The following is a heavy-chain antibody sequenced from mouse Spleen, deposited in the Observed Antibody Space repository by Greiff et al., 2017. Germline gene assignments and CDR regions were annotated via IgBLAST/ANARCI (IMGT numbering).Heavy chain of an antibody. CDR1: GFTFSSYT. V-gene: IGHV5-6-4*01. CDR3: ARDGPNYYGSSFYFDY. J-gene: IGHJ2*01. D-gene: IGHD1-1*01. Sequence: EVKLVESGGGLVKPGGSLKLSCAASGFTFSSYTMSWVRQTPAKRLEWVATISDGGSYTYYPDSVKGRFTISRDNAKNNLYLQMSSLKSEDTAMYYCARDGPNYYGSSFYFDYWGQGTTLTVSS. CDR2: ISDGGSYT.